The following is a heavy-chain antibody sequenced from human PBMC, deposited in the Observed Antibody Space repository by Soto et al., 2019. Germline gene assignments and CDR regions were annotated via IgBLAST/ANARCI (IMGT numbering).Heavy chain of an antibody. CDR2: ISGSGGST. CDR3: AKGSLLRYFDWALYFDY. D-gene: IGHD3-9*01. Sequence: AGGSLRLSCAASGFTFSSYAMSWVRQAPGKGLEWVSAISGSGGSTYYADSVKGRFTISRDNSKNTLYLQMNSLRAEDTAVYYCAKGSLLRYFDWALYFDYWGQGTLVTVSS. J-gene: IGHJ4*02. CDR1: GFTFSSYA. V-gene: IGHV3-23*01.